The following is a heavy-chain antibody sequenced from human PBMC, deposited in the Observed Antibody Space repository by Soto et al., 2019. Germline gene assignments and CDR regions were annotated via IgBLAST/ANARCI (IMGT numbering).Heavy chain of an antibody. CDR2: IYYSGST. V-gene: IGHV4-59*01. CDR3: ARAPLGIIVAPAF. Sequence: AETLFLTWPACGGSLSRYYWTWIRQPPGKGLEWIGYIYYSGSTTSNPPLHSRVTISVDTSKNQFSLKLSSLTADGMAVYYCARAPLGIIVAPAFWGQGPWVTASS. J-gene: IGHJ4*02. CDR1: GGSLSRYY. D-gene: IGHD3-22*01.